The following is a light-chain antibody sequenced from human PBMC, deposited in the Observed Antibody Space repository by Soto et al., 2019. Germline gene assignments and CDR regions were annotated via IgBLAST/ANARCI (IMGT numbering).Light chain of an antibody. J-gene: IGLJ1*01. CDR3: AAWDDSLSGYV. V-gene: IGLV1-47*01. CDR2: RNN. CDR1: SSNIGSNY. Sequence: QSVLNQPPSASGTPGQRGTISCSGSSSNIGSNYLYWSQQLPGTAPKLLIPRNNQRPSGVPDRFSGSKSGTSASRAISGLRSEDEAVYYSAAWDDSLSGYVFGTGTTVTVL.